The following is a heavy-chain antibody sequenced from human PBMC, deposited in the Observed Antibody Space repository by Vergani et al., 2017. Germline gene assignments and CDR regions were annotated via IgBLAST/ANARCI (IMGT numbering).Heavy chain of an antibody. J-gene: IGHJ6*02. D-gene: IGHD6-13*01. Sequence: QVQLVQSGAEVKKPGASVKVSCKASGYTFTSYYMHWVRQAPGQGLEWMGIINPSGGSTSYAQKFQGRVTMTRDTSTSTVYMELSSLRSEDTAVYYCAREGAGTEDYYYYYGMDVWGQGTTVTVSS. CDR1: GYTFTSYY. CDR2: INPSGGST. CDR3: AREGAGTEDYYYYYGMDV. V-gene: IGHV1-46*01.